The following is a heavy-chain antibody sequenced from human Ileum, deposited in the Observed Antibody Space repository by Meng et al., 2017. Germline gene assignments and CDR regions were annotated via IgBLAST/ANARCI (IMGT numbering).Heavy chain of an antibody. CDR1: GFTFSTAW. D-gene: IGHD6-13*01. Sequence: EVQLVESGGGLVKPGGSLRLSCAASGFTFSTAWMTWVRQAPGKGLEWIGQIKSTTHGGITDYSAPVTCRFIISRDDSKITLYLQRSSLKTEDTAVYYCTRLYSAGWGQGTLVTVSS. V-gene: IGHV3-15*01. CDR3: TRLYSAG. J-gene: IGHJ4*02. CDR2: IKSTTHGGIT.